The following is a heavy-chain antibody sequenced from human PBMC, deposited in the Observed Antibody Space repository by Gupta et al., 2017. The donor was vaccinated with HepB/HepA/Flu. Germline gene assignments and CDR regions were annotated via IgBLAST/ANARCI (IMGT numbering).Heavy chain of an antibody. CDR3: ARSVVPAAIEEINWFDP. Sequence: LFLTCTVSGGSISSYYWSWIRQPAGKGLEWIGRLYPRGSPTYNHSLKSHEDMSVDTSKNQFSLKLSSVTAADTAVYYCARSVVPAAIEEINWFDPWGQGTRVTVSS. CDR2: LYPRGSP. D-gene: IGHD2-2*02. J-gene: IGHJ5*02. CDR1: GGSISSYY. V-gene: IGHV4-4*07.